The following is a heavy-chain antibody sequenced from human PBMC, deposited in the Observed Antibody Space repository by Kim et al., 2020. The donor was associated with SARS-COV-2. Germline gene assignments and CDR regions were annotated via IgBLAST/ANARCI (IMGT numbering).Heavy chain of an antibody. Sequence: SVKVSCKASGGTFSSYAISWVRQAPGQGLEWMGRIIPILGIANYAQKFQGRVTITADKSTSTAYMELSSLRSEDTAGYYCARDQRSYYSSGWGGSMEVW. D-gene: IGHD6-19*01. CDR1: GGTFSSYA. V-gene: IGHV1-69*04. CDR3: ARDQRSYYSSGWGGSMEV. CDR2: IIPILGIA. J-gene: IGHJ6*01.